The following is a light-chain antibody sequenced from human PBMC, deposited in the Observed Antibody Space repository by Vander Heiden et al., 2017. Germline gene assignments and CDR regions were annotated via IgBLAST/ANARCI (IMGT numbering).Light chain of an antibody. Sequence: SYELTQPPSVSVSPGQTASITCAGDKMGDKNACWYQQKPGQPPVLVIYQDSKRGIRMPERFSGYGTGNTATLSIVGTQDMDEADCYCQAWDSSTVVFGGGTKLTVL. V-gene: IGLV3-1*01. CDR2: QDS. CDR3: QAWDSSTVV. J-gene: IGLJ2*01. CDR1: KMGDKN.